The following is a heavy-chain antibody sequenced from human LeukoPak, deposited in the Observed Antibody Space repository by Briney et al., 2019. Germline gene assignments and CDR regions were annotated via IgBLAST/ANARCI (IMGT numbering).Heavy chain of an antibody. V-gene: IGHV4-34*01. CDR3: ARGLFWSGYYHFDY. Sequence: TSETLSLTCAVYGGSFSGYYWSWIRQPPGKGLEWIGEINHSGSTNYNPSLKSRVTISVDTSKNQFSLKLSSVTAADTAVYYCARGLFWSGYYHFDYWGQGNLVTVSS. J-gene: IGHJ4*02. CDR2: INHSGST. D-gene: IGHD3-3*01. CDR1: GGSFSGYY.